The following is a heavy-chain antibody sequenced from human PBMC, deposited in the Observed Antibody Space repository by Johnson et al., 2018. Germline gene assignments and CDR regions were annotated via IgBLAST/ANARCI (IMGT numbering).Heavy chain of an antibody. D-gene: IGHD3-22*01. CDR1: GFTFSNYA. CDR2: ISGSGGST. CDR3: AKGVRGYLGLEYFHP. J-gene: IGHJ1*01. Sequence: VQLQESGGGLVQPGGSLRLSCAASGFTFSNYAMNWVRQAPGKGLEWVSAISGSGGSTYYADSVKGRFTISRDNSKNMLSLQMNSLRAEDTAVYYCAKGVRGYLGLEYFHPGGQGTLVTVSS. V-gene: IGHV3-23*01.